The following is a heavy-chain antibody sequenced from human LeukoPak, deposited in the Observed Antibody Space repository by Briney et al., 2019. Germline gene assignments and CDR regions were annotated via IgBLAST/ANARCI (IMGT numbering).Heavy chain of an antibody. Sequence: PSQTLSLTCTVSGGSIISGGYYWSWIRQHPGKGLEWIGYIYYSGSTYYNPSLKSRGTISVDTAKNQFSRKLSSVTAADTAVYSCARGDYYDSSGQIAYWGQGTLVTVPS. CDR2: IYYSGST. V-gene: IGHV4-31*03. J-gene: IGHJ4*02. CDR1: GGSIISGGYY. CDR3: ARGDYYDSSGQIAY. D-gene: IGHD3-22*01.